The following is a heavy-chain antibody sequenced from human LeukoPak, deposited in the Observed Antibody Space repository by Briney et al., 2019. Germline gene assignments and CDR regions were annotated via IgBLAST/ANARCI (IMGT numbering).Heavy chain of an antibody. CDR2: ITGSGGNT. V-gene: IGHV3-23*01. CDR3: ARDRGKASGYNDYYDY. Sequence: PGASLRLSCAASGFTFSNYAMSWVRQAPGKGLEWVSAITGSGGNTYYADSVKGRFTISRDNSKNTLYLQMNSLRAEDTAVYYCARDRGKASGYNDYYDYWGQGTLVTVSS. J-gene: IGHJ4*02. D-gene: IGHD5-12*01. CDR1: GFTFSNYA.